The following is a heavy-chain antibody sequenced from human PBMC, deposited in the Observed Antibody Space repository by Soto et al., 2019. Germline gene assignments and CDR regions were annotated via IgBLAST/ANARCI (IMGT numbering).Heavy chain of an antibody. CDR1: GFTFSSYA. CDR3: AKGGSIQLWSSYFNY. Sequence: PGGSLRLSCAASGFTFSSYAMSWVRQAPGKGLEWVSAISGSGGSTYYADPVKGRFTISRDNSKNTLYLQMNSLRAEDTAVYYCAKGGSIQLWSSYFNYWGQGTLVTVSS. J-gene: IGHJ4*02. D-gene: IGHD5-18*01. CDR2: ISGSGGST. V-gene: IGHV3-23*01.